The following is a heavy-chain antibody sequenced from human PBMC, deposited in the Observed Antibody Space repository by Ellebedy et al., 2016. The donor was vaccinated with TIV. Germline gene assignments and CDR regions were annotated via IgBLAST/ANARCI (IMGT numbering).Heavy chain of an antibody. V-gene: IGHV1-69*13. J-gene: IGHJ4*02. D-gene: IGHD4-23*01. CDR3: ARSMTVVRELLG. CDR2: IIPIFGTA. Sequence: AASVKVSCKASGGTFSSYAISWVRQAPGQGLEWMGGIIPIFGTANYAQKFQGRVTITADESTSTAYMELSSLRSEDTAVYYCARSMTVVRELLGWGQGTLVTVSS. CDR1: GGTFSSYA.